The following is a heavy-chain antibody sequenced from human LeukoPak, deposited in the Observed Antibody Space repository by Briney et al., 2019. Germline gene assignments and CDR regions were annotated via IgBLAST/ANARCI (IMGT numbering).Heavy chain of an antibody. CDR1: GYTFTGYY. J-gene: IGHJ4*02. CDR3: ARDRQQQRSNFDY. D-gene: IGHD6-13*01. V-gene: IGHV1-18*04. CDR2: ISAYNGNT. Sequence: GASVKVSCKASGYTFTGYYMHWVRQAPGQGLEWMGWISAYNGNTNYAQKLQGRVTMTTDTSTSTAYMELRSLRSDDTAVYYCARDRQQQRSNFDYWGQGTLVTVSS.